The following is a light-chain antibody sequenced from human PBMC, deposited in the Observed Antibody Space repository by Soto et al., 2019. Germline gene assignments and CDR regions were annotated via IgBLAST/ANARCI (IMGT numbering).Light chain of an antibody. CDR3: MLTYSGPWV. Sequence: QAVVTQEPSLTVSPGGTVTLTCGSSTGTVTSGHHPYWLQQKPGQAPRALIYHTTNTLSWTPARFSGSLLGGKAALTLSGAQPEDVALYYCMLTYSGPWVFGGGTQLTVL. CDR1: TGTVTSGHH. CDR2: HTT. J-gene: IGLJ7*01. V-gene: IGLV7-46*01.